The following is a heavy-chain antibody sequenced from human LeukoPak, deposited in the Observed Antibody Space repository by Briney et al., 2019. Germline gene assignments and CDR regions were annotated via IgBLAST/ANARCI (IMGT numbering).Heavy chain of an antibody. CDR1: GYTFSGHY. CDR2: INPNSGGT. D-gene: IGHD3-9*01. CDR3: AREFAAGLLTSFDY. J-gene: IGHJ4*02. Sequence: GASVTVSCKPSGYTFSGHYLHWVRQAPGQGLEWMGWINPNSGGTNYAQKFQGWVTMTRDTSISTVYMELSRLRSDDTAVYYCAREFAAGLLTSFDYWGQGTLVTVSS. V-gene: IGHV1-2*04.